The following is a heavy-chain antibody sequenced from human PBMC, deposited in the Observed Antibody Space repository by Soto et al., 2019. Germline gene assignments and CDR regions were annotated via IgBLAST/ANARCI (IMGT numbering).Heavy chain of an antibody. J-gene: IGHJ5*02. CDR2: IYYSGST. V-gene: IGHV4-39*01. CDR3: ARQWISGGSYVAEFDP. CDR1: GGSISSSSYY. D-gene: IGHD2-15*01. Sequence: SETLSLTCPVSGGSISSSSYYWGWIRQPPGKGLEWIGSIYYSGSTYYNPSLKSRVTISVDTSKNQFSLKLSSVTAADTAVYYCARQWISGGSYVAEFDPWGQGTLVTVSS.